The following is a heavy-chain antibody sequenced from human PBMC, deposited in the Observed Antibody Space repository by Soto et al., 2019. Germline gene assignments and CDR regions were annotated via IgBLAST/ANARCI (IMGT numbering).Heavy chain of an antibody. CDR3: ARGYSSVGATTFDY. J-gene: IGHJ4*02. CDR1: GGSFSGYY. Sequence: SETLSLTCAVYGGSFSGYYWSWIRQPPGKGLEWIGEINHSGSTNYTPSLKSRVTISVDTSKNQFSLKLSSVTAADTAVYYCARGYSSVGATTFDYWGQGTLVTVSS. D-gene: IGHD1-26*01. V-gene: IGHV4-34*01. CDR2: INHSGST.